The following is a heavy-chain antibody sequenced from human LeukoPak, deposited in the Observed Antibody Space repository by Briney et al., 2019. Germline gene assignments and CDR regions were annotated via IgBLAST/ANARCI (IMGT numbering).Heavy chain of an antibody. CDR1: GGSFSGYY. CDR2: INHSGST. D-gene: IGHD2-21*02. Sequence: SETLSLTCAVYGGSFSGYYWSWIRQPPGKGLEWIGEINHSGSTSYNPSLKSRVTISVDTSKNQFSLKLSSVTAADTAVYYCARGRGVVTATGHNWFDPWGQGTLVTVSS. V-gene: IGHV4-34*01. J-gene: IGHJ5*02. CDR3: ARGRGVVTATGHNWFDP.